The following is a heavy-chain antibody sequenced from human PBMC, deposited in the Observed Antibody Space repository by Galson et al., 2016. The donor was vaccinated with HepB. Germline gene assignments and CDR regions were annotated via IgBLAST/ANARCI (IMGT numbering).Heavy chain of an antibody. Sequence: SLRLSCAASGFTFSDFYMTWIHQAPGKGLEYVSHISHRGSDTNYADSVKGRFTISRDNAKKSLYLQMSSLRAEDTAIYYCARDRTSRAAVDYWGHGTLVTVSS. CDR3: ARDRTSRAAVDY. CDR2: ISHRGSDT. V-gene: IGHV3-11*06. D-gene: IGHD6-25*01. J-gene: IGHJ4*01. CDR1: GFTFSDFY.